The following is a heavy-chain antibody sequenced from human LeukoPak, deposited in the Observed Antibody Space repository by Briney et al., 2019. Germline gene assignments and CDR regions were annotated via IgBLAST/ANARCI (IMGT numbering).Heavy chain of an antibody. CDR2: SNSDGSST. D-gene: IGHD2-2*01. CDR3: ARDGGGDCSSTSCYRWFDP. CDR1: GFTFSNYW. J-gene: IGHJ5*02. V-gene: IGHV3-74*01. Sequence: GGSLRLSCAASGFTFSNYWMYWVRQAPEKGLVWVSRSNSDGSSTNYADSVKGRFTISRDNAKNTVYLQMNSLRAEDTAVYYCARDGGGDCSSTSCYRWFDPWGQGTLVTVSS.